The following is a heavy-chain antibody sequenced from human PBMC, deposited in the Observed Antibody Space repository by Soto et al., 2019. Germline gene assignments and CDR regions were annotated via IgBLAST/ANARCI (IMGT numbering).Heavy chain of an antibody. D-gene: IGHD1-1*01. CDR3: ERGRYGDY. CDR2: ISAHNGNT. CDR1: GYAFTTYG. Sequence: QVHLVQSGAEGKKPGASVKVSCKGSGYAFTTYGITWVRQAPGQGLEWMGWISAHNGNTNYAQKLQGRVTVTRDTSTSTAYMELRSLGSDDTAVYYCERGRYGDYWGQGALVTVSS. J-gene: IGHJ4*02. V-gene: IGHV1-18*01.